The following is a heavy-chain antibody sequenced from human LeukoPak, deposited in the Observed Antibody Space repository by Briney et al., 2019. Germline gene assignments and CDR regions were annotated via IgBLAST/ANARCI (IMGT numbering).Heavy chain of an antibody. J-gene: IGHJ3*02. D-gene: IGHD3-3*01. Sequence: GASVKVSCKASGGTFSSYAISWVRQAPGQGLEWMGGIIPIFGTANYAQKFQGRVTITTDESTSTAYMELSSLRSEDTAVYYCARFDDFGNAFDIWGQGIMVTVSS. V-gene: IGHV1-69*05. CDR2: IIPIFGTA. CDR1: GGTFSSYA. CDR3: ARFDDFGNAFDI.